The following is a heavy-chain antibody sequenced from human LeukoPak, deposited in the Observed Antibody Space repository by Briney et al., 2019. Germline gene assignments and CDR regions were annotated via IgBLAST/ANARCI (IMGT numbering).Heavy chain of an antibody. J-gene: IGHJ4*02. CDR3: AAYDFWSGSSRAGH. V-gene: IGHV3-7*01. CDR2: IKQDGSEK. CDR1: GFTFSSYW. Sequence: GGSLRLSCAASGFTFSSYWMSWVRQAPGKGLEWVANIKQDGSEKYYVDSVKGRFTISRDNAKNSLYLQMNSLRAEDTAVYYCAAYDFWSGSSRAGHWGQGTLVTVSS. D-gene: IGHD3-3*01.